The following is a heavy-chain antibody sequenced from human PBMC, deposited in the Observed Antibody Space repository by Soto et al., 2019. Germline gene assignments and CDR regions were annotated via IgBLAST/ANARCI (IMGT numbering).Heavy chain of an antibody. Sequence: GSLRLSCAASGFTFSSYGMHWVRQAPGKGLERVAVISYDGSNKYYADSVKGRFTISRDNSKNTLYLQMNSLRAEDTAVYYCAKDTTKYSSGWYYFDYWGQGTLVTVSS. CDR3: AKDTTKYSSGWYYFDY. V-gene: IGHV3-30*18. CDR2: ISYDGSNK. CDR1: GFTFSSYG. D-gene: IGHD6-19*01. J-gene: IGHJ4*02.